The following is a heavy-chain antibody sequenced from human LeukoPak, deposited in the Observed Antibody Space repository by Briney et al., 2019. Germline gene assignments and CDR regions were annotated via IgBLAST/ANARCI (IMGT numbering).Heavy chain of an antibody. V-gene: IGHV4-34*01. D-gene: IGHD6-13*01. CDR2: INHSGST. CDR3: ARGRPDSRQQLPYYYYTDV. J-gene: IGHJ6*03. Sequence: SETLSLTCAVYGGSFSGYYWSWIRQPPGKGLEWIGEINHSGSTNYNPSLKSRVTISVDTSKNQFSPKLSSVTAADTAVYYCARGRPDSRQQLPYYYYTDVWGKGTTVTVSS. CDR1: GGSFSGYY.